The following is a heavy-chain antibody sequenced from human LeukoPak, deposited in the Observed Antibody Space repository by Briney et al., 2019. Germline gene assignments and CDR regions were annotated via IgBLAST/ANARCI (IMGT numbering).Heavy chain of an antibody. Sequence: SVKVSCKASGFTFTSSAMQWVRQARGQRLEWIGWIVVGSGNTNYAQKFQERVTITRDMSISTAYMELSSLRSEDTAVYYCAAASENLTGYRYYYYYGMDVWGQGTTVTVSS. CDR3: AAASENLTGYRYYYYYGMDV. D-gene: IGHD3-9*01. CDR1: GFTFTSSA. CDR2: IVVGSGNT. V-gene: IGHV1-58*02. J-gene: IGHJ6*02.